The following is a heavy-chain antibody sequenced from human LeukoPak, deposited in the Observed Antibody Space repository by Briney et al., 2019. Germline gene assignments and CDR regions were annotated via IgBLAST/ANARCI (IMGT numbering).Heavy chain of an antibody. CDR3: ARHDRSGYDSRGLFDY. CDR1: GGSMSSSY. V-gene: IGHV4-59*08. Sequence: SETLSLTCTVSGGSMSSSYWTWIRQPPGKKLEWIGYIYYSGNINYNPSLKSRVTISVDTSKNQFSLKLRSVTAADTAVYYCARHDRSGYDSRGLFDYWGQGTLVTVSS. CDR2: IYYSGNI. J-gene: IGHJ4*02. D-gene: IGHD5-12*01.